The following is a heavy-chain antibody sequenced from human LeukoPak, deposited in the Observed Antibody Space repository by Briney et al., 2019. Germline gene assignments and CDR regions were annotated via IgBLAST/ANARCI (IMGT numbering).Heavy chain of an antibody. V-gene: IGHV3-7*01. CDR3: ARDSAGNDY. CDR2: IKQDGSEK. D-gene: IGHD6-13*01. CDR1: GFTFSTYW. Sequence: GGSLRFSCAASGFTFSTYWMSWVRQAPGKGLEWVANIKQDGSEKYYVDSVKGRFTISRDNAKNSLYLQMNSLRAEDTAMYYCARDSAGNDYWGQGTLVTVSS. J-gene: IGHJ4*02.